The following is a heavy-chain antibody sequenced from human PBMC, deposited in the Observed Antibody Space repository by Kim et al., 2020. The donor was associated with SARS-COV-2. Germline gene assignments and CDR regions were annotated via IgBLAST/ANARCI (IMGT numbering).Heavy chain of an antibody. Sequence: SETLSLTYTVSGGSISSYYWSWIRQPPGKGLEWIGYIYYSGSTNYNPSLKSRVTISVDTSKNQFSLKLSSVTAADTAVYYCARVRGYSYGRYFDYWGQGTLVTVSS. CDR2: IYYSGST. V-gene: IGHV4-59*01. CDR1: GGSISSYY. D-gene: IGHD5-18*01. CDR3: ARVRGYSYGRYFDY. J-gene: IGHJ4*02.